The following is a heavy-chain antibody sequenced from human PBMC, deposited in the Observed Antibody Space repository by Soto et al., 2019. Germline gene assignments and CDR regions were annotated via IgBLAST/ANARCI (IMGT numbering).Heavy chain of an antibody. Sequence: GGSLRLSCAASGFTFSSYSMNWVRQAPGKGLEWVSYISSSSSTIYYADSVKGRFTISRDNAKNSLYLQMNSLRAEDTAVYYCARGSGYFDWLLPSYYYYMDVWGKGTTVTVSS. CDR2: ISSSSSTI. CDR3: ARGSGYFDWLLPSYYYYMDV. D-gene: IGHD3-9*01. V-gene: IGHV3-48*01. CDR1: GFTFSSYS. J-gene: IGHJ6*03.